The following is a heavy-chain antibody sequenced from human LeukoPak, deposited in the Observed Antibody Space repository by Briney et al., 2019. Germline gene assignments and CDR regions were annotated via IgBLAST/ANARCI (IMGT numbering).Heavy chain of an antibody. CDR3: AKWKFADVRKNYYGSGSYYGGFDY. CDR1: GFTFSNYA. D-gene: IGHD3-10*01. V-gene: IGHV3-23*01. J-gene: IGHJ4*02. Sequence: PGGSLRLSCAASGFTFSNYAMGWVRQAPGKGLEWVSSLGVTDGTTYYADPVRGRFTISRDDSKNTLYLEMNSLRAEDTAVYYCAKWKFADVRKNYYGSGSYYGGFDYWGPGTLVTVSS. CDR2: LGVTDGTT.